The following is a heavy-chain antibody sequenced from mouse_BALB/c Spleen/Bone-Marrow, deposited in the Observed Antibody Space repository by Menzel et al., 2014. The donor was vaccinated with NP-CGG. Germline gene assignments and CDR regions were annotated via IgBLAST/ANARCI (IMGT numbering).Heavy chain of an antibody. CDR1: GYAFTDYL. CDR2: INPGSGGT. J-gene: IGHJ1*01. CDR3: ARWLGPGWYFDV. V-gene: IGHV1-54*01. D-gene: IGHD4-1*01. Sequence: QVQLKESGAELVRPGTSVKVSCKASGYAFTDYLIEWVKQRPGQGLGWIGVINPGSGGTHYNEKFKGKATLTADKSSSTAYTQLSSLTSDDSAVYFCARWLGPGWYFDVWGAGTTVTVSS.